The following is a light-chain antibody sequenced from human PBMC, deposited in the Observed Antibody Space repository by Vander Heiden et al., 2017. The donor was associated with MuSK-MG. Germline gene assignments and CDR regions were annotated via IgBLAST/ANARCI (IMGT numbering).Light chain of an antibody. CDR2: DVS. CDR3: ISYTSRSTYV. Sequence: QSAFPHPASASGSPGPSIAISSTGTRGAYGGYNYVSWYRQHPGKAPKLMIYDVSNRPSGVSNRFSGSKSGNTASLTISGLQAEDEADYYCISYTSRSTYVFGTGTKVTVL. CDR1: RGAYGGYNY. V-gene: IGLV2-14*03. J-gene: IGLJ1*01.